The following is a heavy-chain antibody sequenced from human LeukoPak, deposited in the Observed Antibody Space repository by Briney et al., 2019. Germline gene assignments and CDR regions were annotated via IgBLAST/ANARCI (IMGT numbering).Heavy chain of an antibody. Sequence: GESLKISCKVSGYSFTSYWIGWVRQMPGKGLEWMGIIYPGDSDTRYSPSFQCQVTTSADTSISTAYPQWSSLKASDTAMYYCARTDYYGGNVDYYYGMDVWGQGTTVTVSS. J-gene: IGHJ6*01. V-gene: IGHV5-51*01. CDR3: ARTDYYGGNVDYYYGMDV. CDR1: GYSFTSYW. CDR2: IYPGDSDT. D-gene: IGHD4-23*01.